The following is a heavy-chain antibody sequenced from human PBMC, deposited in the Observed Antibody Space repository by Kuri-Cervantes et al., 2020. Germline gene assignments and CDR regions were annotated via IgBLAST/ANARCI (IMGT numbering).Heavy chain of an antibody. CDR3: ARDALPYCSGGSCYSGY. J-gene: IGHJ4*02. CDR2: IKQDGSEK. Sequence: GGSLRLSCAASGFTFSAYWMSWVRQAPGKGLEWVGNIKQDGSEKYYVDSVKGRFTISRDNAKNSLYLQMNSLRAEDTAVYYCARDALPYCSGGSCYSGYWGQGTLVTVSS. V-gene: IGHV3-7*01. D-gene: IGHD2-15*01. CDR1: GFTFSAYW.